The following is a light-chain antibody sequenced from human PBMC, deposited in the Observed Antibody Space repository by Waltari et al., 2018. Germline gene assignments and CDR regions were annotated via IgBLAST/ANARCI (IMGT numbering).Light chain of an antibody. CDR3: QQFNEYPWT. CDR1: QATNNA. CDR2: ASS. Sequence: AIQLTQSPSFLSASVGDRVTITCRTSQATNNALACYQQQPGKPPKHLIYASSPLERGVPSRFSGGGTGAELTLTISSLQPEDVGTYYCQQFNEYPWTFGQGTKVEIK. J-gene: IGKJ1*01. V-gene: IGKV1-13*01.